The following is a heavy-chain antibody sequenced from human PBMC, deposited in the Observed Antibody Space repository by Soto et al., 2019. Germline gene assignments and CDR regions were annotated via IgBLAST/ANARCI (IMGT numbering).Heavy chain of an antibody. Sequence: SGPTLVNPTQTLTLTCTFSGFSLSTSGVGVGWIRQPPGKALEWLALIYWDDDKRYSPSLKSRLTITKDTSKNQVVLTMTNMDSVDTATYYCAHRQGYCSSTSCRNIGDYYYYMDVWGKGTTVTLSS. CDR2: IYWDDDK. CDR3: AHRQGYCSSTSCRNIGDYYYYMDV. D-gene: IGHD2-2*01. V-gene: IGHV2-5*02. J-gene: IGHJ6*03. CDR1: GFSLSTSGVG.